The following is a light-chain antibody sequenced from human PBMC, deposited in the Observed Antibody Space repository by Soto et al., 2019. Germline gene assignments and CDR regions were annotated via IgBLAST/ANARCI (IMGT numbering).Light chain of an antibody. CDR1: SSDVGGYNY. J-gene: IGLJ2*01. Sequence: QSALTQPASVSGSPGQSITISCTGTSSDVGGYNYVSWYQHSPGKAPKLLIYEVSKRAQGVPDRFTGSKSGNTASLTVSELQPDDEADYYCCSSGGRNGFVVFGGGTKLTVL. CDR2: EVS. CDR3: CSSGGRNGFVV. V-gene: IGLV2-8*01.